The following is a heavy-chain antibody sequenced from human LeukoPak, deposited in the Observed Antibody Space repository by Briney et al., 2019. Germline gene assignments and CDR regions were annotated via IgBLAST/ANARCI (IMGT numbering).Heavy chain of an antibody. Sequence: GGSLRLSCAASGFTFSNAWMSWDRPAPGEGRGWVGRIKSKTDGGTTDYAAPVKGRFTISRDDSRNTLYLKMNSLKTEDTAVYYCTTDRNGWFGELYFDYWGQGTLVTVSS. CDR3: TTDRNGWFGELYFDY. CDR2: IKSKTDGGTT. V-gene: IGHV3-15*01. D-gene: IGHD3-10*01. CDR1: GFTFSNAW. J-gene: IGHJ4*02.